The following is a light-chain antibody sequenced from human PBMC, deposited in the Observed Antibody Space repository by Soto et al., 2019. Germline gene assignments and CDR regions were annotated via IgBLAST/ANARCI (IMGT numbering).Light chain of an antibody. V-gene: IGLV1-40*01. Sequence: QSVLTQPPSVSGAPGQRVTISCTGGSSNIGAGYDVHWYQQLPGTAPKLLIYGNSNRPSGVPDRFSGSKSGTSASLAITGLQAEDEADYYCQSYESSLSGYVFGAGTKVT. CDR3: QSYESSLSGYV. J-gene: IGLJ1*01. CDR1: SSNIGAGYD. CDR2: GNS.